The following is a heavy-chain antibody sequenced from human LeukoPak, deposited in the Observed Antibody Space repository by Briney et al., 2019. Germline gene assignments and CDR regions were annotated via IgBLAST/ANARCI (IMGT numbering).Heavy chain of an antibody. CDR3: AKYGNTFDI. V-gene: IGHV3-30*02. D-gene: IGHD2/OR15-2a*01. Sequence: GGSLRLSCAASGFTFSSYGVHWVRQAPGKGLEWVSFIRYDGTSKFYADSVKGRFTISRDNPKNTLYLQMNSLRVEDTAVYYCAKYGNTFDIWGQGTMVTVSS. CDR2: IRYDGTSK. CDR1: GFTFSSYG. J-gene: IGHJ3*02.